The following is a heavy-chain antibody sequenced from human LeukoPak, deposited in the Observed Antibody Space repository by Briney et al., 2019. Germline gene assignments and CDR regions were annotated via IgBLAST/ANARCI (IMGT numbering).Heavy chain of an antibody. J-gene: IGHJ5*02. CDR2: IKQDGSEK. Sequence: GGSLRLSCAASGFTFSSYWMSWVRQAPGKGLEWVANIKQDGSEKYYVDSVKGRFTISRDNAKNSLYLQMNSLRAEDTAVYYCARVLLERRYDWIDPWGQGTLATVSS. D-gene: IGHD1-20*01. CDR1: GFTFSSYW. V-gene: IGHV3-7*03. CDR3: ARVLLERRYDWIDP.